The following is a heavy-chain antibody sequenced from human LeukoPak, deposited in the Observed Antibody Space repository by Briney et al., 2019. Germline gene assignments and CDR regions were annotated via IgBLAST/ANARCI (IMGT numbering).Heavy chain of an antibody. D-gene: IGHD2-21*01. CDR2: YKSKTDGGTT. CDR1: GFTVSNAW. V-gene: IGHV3-15*01. CDR3: THISPAGHFDY. J-gene: IGHJ4*02. Sequence: PGGSLRLSCAASGFTVSNAWMSWVRQAPGKGLEWVGRYKSKTDGGTTDYAAPVKGRFTISRDDSKNTLYLQMNSLKTEDTAVYYCTHISPAGHFDYWGQGTLVTVSS.